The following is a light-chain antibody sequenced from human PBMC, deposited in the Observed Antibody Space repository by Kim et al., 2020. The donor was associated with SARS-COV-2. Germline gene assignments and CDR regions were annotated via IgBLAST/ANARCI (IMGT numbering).Light chain of an antibody. J-gene: IGKJ1*01. Sequence: ATVSLSPGEKATHTRRASQSLSSHLAWYQQKPGQAPRLLIYDASTRATGIPARFSGSGSGTDFTLTISSLEPEDFAVYYCQHNKTFGQGTKVDIK. CDR3: QHNKT. V-gene: IGKV3-11*01. CDR1: QSLSSH. CDR2: DAS.